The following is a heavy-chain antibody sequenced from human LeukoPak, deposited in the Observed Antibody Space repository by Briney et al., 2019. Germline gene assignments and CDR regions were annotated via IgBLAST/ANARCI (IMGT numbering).Heavy chain of an antibody. V-gene: IGHV3-33*01. CDR2: IWYDGSNK. Sequence: PGRSLRLSCAASGFTFSSYGMHWVRQAPGKGLEWVAVIWYDGSNKYYADSVKGRFTISRDNSKNTLYLQMNSLRAEDTAVYYCARKGSRYYYDSTPRQAAFDIWGQGTMVTVSS. CDR1: GFTFSSYG. D-gene: IGHD3-22*01. J-gene: IGHJ3*02. CDR3: ARKGSRYYYDSTPRQAAFDI.